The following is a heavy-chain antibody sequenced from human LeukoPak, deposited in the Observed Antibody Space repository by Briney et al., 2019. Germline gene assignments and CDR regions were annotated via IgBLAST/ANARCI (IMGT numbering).Heavy chain of an antibody. Sequence: PSQTLSLTCAVSGGSISSGGYSWSWIRQPPGKGLEWIGYIYHSGSTYYNPSLKSRVTTSLDTSKNQFSLNLISVTAADTAVYYCTRGHWGLQSWSQGTLVTVSS. CDR2: IYHSGST. D-gene: IGHD7-27*01. CDR1: GGSISSGGYS. J-gene: IGHJ5*02. V-gene: IGHV4-30-2*01. CDR3: TRGHWGLQS.